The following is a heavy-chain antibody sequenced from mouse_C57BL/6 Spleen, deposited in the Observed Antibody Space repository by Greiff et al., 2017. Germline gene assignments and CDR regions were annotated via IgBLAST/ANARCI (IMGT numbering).Heavy chain of an antibody. D-gene: IGHD1-1*01. CDR1: GYTFTSYW. V-gene: IGHV1-74*01. J-gene: IGHJ4*01. Sequence: QVQLQPGAELVKPGASVKVSCKASGYTFTSYWMHWVKQRPGQGLEWIGRIHPSDSDTNYNQKFKGKATLTVDKSSSTAYMQLSSLTSEDSAVYYCAILLLLRPYAMDYWGQGTSVTVSS. CDR2: IHPSDSDT. CDR3: AILLLLRPYAMDY.